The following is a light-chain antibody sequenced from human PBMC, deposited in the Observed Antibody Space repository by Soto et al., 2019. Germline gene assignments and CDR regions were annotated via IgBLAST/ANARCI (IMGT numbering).Light chain of an antibody. J-gene: IGKJ5*01. V-gene: IGKV3-15*01. CDR2: GAS. Sequence: EIVMTQSPATLSVSPGERATLSCRASQSVSSNLAWYQQKPGQVPRLLIYGASTRATGIPARFSGSGSGTEFTLIVSSLQSEDVALYYCQQYSNWPPAITFGQGTRLEIK. CDR3: QQYSNWPPAIT. CDR1: QSVSSN.